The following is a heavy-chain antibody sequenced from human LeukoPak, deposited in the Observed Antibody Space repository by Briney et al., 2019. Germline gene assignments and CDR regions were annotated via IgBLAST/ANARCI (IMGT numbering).Heavy chain of an antibody. V-gene: IGHV3-23*01. D-gene: IGHD3-3*01. J-gene: IGHJ6*02. CDR1: GFTFSSYA. CDR2: ISGSGCSK. CDR3: AGTDYDFWSGYFGV. Sequence: GGALRLSCAASGFTFSSYAMSWVRQAPGKGLEWVLAISGSGCSKYYADSVKGRFTISRDNSKNTLYLQMNSLRDEDTAVYYCAGTDYDFWSGYFGVWGQGTTVTVSS.